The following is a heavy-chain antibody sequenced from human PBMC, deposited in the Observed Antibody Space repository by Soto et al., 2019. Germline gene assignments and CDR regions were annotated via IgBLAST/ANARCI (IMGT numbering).Heavy chain of an antibody. CDR1: GYTFTTYS. CDR3: ARASLDYTRSYSDY. V-gene: IGHV1-3*01. CDR2: INAGDGYT. J-gene: IGHJ4*02. Sequence: GASVKVSCKASGYTFTTYSLHWVRQAPGQRLEWMGWINAGDGYTKYSQKFQGRVTITRDTSASIAYLELSSLRSEDTAVYFCARASLDYTRSYSDYWGQGTLVTVSS. D-gene: IGHD6-6*01.